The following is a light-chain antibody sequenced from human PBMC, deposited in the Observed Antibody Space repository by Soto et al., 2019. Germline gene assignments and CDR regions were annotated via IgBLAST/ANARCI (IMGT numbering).Light chain of an antibody. CDR3: AAWDDSRNVFV. CDR1: RSNIGANT. V-gene: IGLV1-44*01. CDR2: LDN. Sequence: QSVLTQPPSASGSPGQRVTISCSGSRSNIGANTVNWYQQLPGTAPKLLIHLDNQRPSGVPDRISGSKSGTSASLAISGLQAEDAADFYGAAWDDSRNVFVFGTGTKLTVL. J-gene: IGLJ1*01.